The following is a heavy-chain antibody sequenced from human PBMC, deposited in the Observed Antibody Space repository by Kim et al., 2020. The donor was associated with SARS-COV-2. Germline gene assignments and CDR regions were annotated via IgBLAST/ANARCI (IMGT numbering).Heavy chain of an antibody. CDR1: GGSFSGYY. J-gene: IGHJ4*02. CDR3: ARRRSRWGYYFDY. CDR2: INHSGST. V-gene: IGHV4-34*01. D-gene: IGHD3-16*01. Sequence: SETLSLTCAVYGGSFSGYYWSWIRQPPGKGLEWIGEINHSGSTNYNPSLKSRVTISVDTSKNQFSLKLSSVTAADTAVYYCARRRSRWGYYFDYWGQGTLVTVSS.